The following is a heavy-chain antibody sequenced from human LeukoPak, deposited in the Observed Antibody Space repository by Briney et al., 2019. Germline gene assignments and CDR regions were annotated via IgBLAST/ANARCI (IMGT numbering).Heavy chain of an antibody. J-gene: IGHJ4*02. V-gene: IGHV3-23*01. CDR1: GFTFSSYA. Sequence: PLGFLRLSCAASGFTFSSYAMSWVRQAPGKGLEWVSAISGSGGSTYYADSVKGRFTISRDNSKNTLYLQMNSLRAEDTAVYYCAKAPGTMIVVVITTWGQGTLVTVSS. CDR2: ISGSGGST. CDR3: AKAPGTMIVVVITT. D-gene: IGHD3-22*01.